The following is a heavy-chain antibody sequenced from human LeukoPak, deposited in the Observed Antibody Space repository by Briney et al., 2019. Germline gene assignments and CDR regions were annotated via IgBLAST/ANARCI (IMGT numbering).Heavy chain of an antibody. D-gene: IGHD2-15*01. Sequence: ASVKVSCKASGYTFTSYGISWVRQAPGQGLEWMGWISAYNGNTNYAQKLQGRVTMTTDTSTSTAYMELRSLRSDDTAVYYCARVGYCSGGSCYGPPNDYWVQGTLVTVSS. CDR3: ARVGYCSGGSCYGPPNDY. V-gene: IGHV1-18*01. CDR1: GYTFTSYG. CDR2: ISAYNGNT. J-gene: IGHJ4*02.